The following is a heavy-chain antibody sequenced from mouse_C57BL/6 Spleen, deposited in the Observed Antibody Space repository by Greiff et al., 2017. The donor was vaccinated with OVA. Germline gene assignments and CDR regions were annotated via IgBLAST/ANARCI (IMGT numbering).Heavy chain of an antibody. CDR1: GYTFTDYE. V-gene: IGHV1-15*01. CDR3: TRSRSNYLYYFDY. D-gene: IGHD2-5*01. Sequence: VQLQQSGAELVRPGASVTLSCKASGYTFTDYEMHWVKQTPVHGLEWIGAIDPETGGTAYNQKFKGKAILTADKSSSTAYMELRSLTSEDSAVYYCTRSRSNYLYYFDYWGQGTTLTVSS. J-gene: IGHJ2*01. CDR2: IDPETGGT.